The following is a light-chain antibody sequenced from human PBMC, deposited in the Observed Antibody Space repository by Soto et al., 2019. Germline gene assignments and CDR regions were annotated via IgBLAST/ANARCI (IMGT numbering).Light chain of an antibody. J-gene: IGKJ1*01. V-gene: IGKV3-20*01. CDR1: LRVNSSY. Sequence: EIVLTQSPGTLSVSPGERATLSCRASLRVNSSYLAGYQQKPGQAPRLLIYGASSRATGIPDRFSGSGSGADFTLTISRLEPEDFAVYYCQQYGSPPQTFGQGTKVDI. CDR3: QQYGSPPQT. CDR2: GAS.